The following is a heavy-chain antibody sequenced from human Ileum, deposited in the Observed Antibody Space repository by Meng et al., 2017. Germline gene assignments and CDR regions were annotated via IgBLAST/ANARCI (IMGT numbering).Heavy chain of an antibody. Sequence: QVQLQESGPGLVKPSETLSLTCSVSGRSITNYSLIWIRQSPGKGLEWLGNSHKTGGSNDNPSLSSRLTIWMDTSNNQFSLELTSLTAADTALYYCAIGWGWTADHWGQGILVTVSS. CDR2: SHKTGGS. J-gene: IGHJ5*02. CDR3: AIGWGWTADH. V-gene: IGHV4-59*03. D-gene: IGHD3-10*01. CDR1: GRSITNYS.